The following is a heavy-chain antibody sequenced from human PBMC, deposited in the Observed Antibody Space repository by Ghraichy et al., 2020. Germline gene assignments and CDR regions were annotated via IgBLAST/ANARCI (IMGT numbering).Heavy chain of an antibody. CDR1: GFTFSSYS. J-gene: IGHJ4*02. V-gene: IGHV3-48*01. CDR2: ISSSSSTI. Sequence: GESLNISCAASGFTFSSYSMNWVRQAPGKGLEWVSYISSSSSTIYYADSVKGRFTISRDNAKNSLYLQMNSLRAEDTAVYYCARDGGYSYAYGGDYWGQGTLVTVSS. CDR3: ARDGGYSYAYGGDY. D-gene: IGHD5-18*01.